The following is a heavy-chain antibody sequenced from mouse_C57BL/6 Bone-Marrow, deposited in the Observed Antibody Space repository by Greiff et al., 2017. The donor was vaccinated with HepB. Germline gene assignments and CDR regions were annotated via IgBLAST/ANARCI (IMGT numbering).Heavy chain of an antibody. CDR2: IHPNSGST. D-gene: IGHD1-1*01. CDR1: GYTFTSYW. V-gene: IGHV1-64*01. Sequence: QVQLQQPGAELVKPGASVKLSCKASGYTFTSYWMHWVKQRPGQGLEWIGMIHPNSGSTNYNEKFKSKATLTVDKSSSTAYMQLSSLTSEDSAVYYCARRSYGSSYRGYFDYWGQGTTLTVSS. J-gene: IGHJ2*01. CDR3: ARRSYGSSYRGYFDY.